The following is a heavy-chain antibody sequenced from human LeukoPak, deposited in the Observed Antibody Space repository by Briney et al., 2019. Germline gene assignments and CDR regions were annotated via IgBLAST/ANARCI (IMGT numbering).Heavy chain of an antibody. V-gene: IGHV1-2*02. J-gene: IGHJ4*02. CDR3: ASTYSSGWYYYFDY. D-gene: IGHD6-19*01. CDR1: GYTFTGYY. Sequence: ASVKVSCKASGYTFTGYYMHWVRQAPGQGLEWIGWINPNSGGTNYAQKFQGRVTMTRDTSISTAYMELSRLRSDDTAVYYCASTYSSGWYYYFDYWGQGTLVTVSS. CDR2: INPNSGGT.